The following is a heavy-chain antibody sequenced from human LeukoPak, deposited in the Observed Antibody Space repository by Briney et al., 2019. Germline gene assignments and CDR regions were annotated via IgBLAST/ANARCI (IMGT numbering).Heavy chain of an antibody. CDR3: ARSEFEAFDM. CDR1: GFTFSSYS. D-gene: IGHD3-10*01. J-gene: IGHJ3*02. CDR2: INSNSNYM. V-gene: IGHV3-21*01. Sequence: GGPLRLSCAASGFTFSSYSMNWVRQAPGKGLEWVSSINSNSNYMSYADSVKCRFTISRDNGKNSLYLQMTSLRAEDTAVYYCARSEFEAFDMWGQGTMVTVSS.